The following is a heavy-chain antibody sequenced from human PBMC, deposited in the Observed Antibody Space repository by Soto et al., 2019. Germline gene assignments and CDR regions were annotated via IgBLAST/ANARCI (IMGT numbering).Heavy chain of an antibody. CDR2: IYYSGST. CDR3: AREIQLWGRDYFDY. J-gene: IGHJ4*02. V-gene: IGHV4-31*03. Sequence: SETLSLTCTVSGGSISSGGYYWSWIRKHPGKGLEWIGYIYYSGSTYYNPSLKSRVTISVDTSKNQFSLKLSSVTAADTAVYYCAREIQLWGRDYFDYWGQGTLVTVSS. D-gene: IGHD5-18*01. CDR1: GGSISSGGYY.